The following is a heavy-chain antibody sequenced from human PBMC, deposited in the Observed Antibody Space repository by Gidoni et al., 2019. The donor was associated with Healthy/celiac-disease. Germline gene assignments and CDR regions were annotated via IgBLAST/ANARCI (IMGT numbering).Heavy chain of an antibody. V-gene: IGHV1-69*01. CDR3: ARDPGIAAAGRDAFDI. J-gene: IGHJ3*02. CDR2: IIPIFGTA. D-gene: IGHD6-13*01. Sequence: QVQLVQSGAEVKKPGSSVKVSCKASGGTFSSYAISWVRQAPGQGLGWMGGIIPIFGTANYAQKFQGRVTITADESTSTAYMELSSLRSEDTAVYYWARDPGIAAAGRDAFDIWGQGTMVTVSS. CDR1: GGTFSSYA.